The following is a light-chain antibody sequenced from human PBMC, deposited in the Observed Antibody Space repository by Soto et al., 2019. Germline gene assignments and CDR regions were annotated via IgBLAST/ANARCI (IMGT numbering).Light chain of an antibody. V-gene: IGKV1-8*01. CDR2: AAS. CDR1: QGISSY. CDR3: QQYYSYPSVT. J-gene: IGKJ3*01. Sequence: AIRMTQSPSSFSASTGDRVTITCRASQGISSYLAWYQQKPGKAPKLLIYAASTLQSGVPSRFSGSGSGTDFTLTISCLQSEDFATYYCQQYYSYPSVTFGPGTKVDIK.